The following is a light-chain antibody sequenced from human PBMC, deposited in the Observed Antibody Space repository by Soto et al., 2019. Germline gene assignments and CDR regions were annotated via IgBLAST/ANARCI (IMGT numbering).Light chain of an antibody. J-gene: IGKJ1*01. CDR1: QGISNY. CDR3: QKGPT. CDR2: AAS. V-gene: IGKV1-27*01. Sequence: DIQMTQSPSSLSASVGDRVTITCRASQGISNYLAWYQQKPGKVPKLLIYAASTLQSGVPSRCSGSGSRTDFTLTINSLQTEDVATYYRQKGPTFGLETKVEIK.